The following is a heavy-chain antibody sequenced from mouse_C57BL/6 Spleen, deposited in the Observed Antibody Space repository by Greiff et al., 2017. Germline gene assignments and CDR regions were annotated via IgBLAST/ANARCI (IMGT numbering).Heavy chain of an antibody. V-gene: IGHV1-82*01. J-gene: IGHJ2*01. CDR2: IYPGDGDT. CDR3: ARGEAGYYFDY. CDR1: GYAFSSSW. Sequence: QVQLTESGPELVKPGASVKISCKASGYAFSSSWMNWVKQRPGQGLEWIGRIYPGDGDTNYNGTFKGKATLTADKSSSTAYMQRSSLTAADSAVYFGARGEAGYYFDYWGQGTTLTVSS.